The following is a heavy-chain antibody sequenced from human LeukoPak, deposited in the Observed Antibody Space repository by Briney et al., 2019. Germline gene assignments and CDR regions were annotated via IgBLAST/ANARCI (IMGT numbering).Heavy chain of an antibody. D-gene: IGHD1-26*01. Sequence: GGSLRLSCAASGFTFSSYWMSWVRQAPGKGLEWVANIKQDGSEKYYVDSVKGRFTISRDNAKNSLYLQMNSLRAEDTAVYYCARVRFAVGAAKPSYFDYWGQGTLVTVSS. J-gene: IGHJ4*02. CDR1: GFTFSSYW. CDR2: IKQDGSEK. V-gene: IGHV3-7*01. CDR3: ARVRFAVGAAKPSYFDY.